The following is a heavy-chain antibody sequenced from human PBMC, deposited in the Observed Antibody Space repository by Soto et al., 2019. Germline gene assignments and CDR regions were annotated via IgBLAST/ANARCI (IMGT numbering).Heavy chain of an antibody. CDR2: INHSGST. CDR3: ARGSIAARPSGFNY. V-gene: IGHV4-34*01. CDR1: GGSFSGYY. D-gene: IGHD6-6*01. Sequence: SETLSLTCAVYGGSFSGYYWSWIRQPPGKGLEWIGEINHSGSTNYNPSLKSRVTISVDTSKNQFSLKLSSVTAADTAVYYCARGSIAARPSGFNYWGQGTLVTVSS. J-gene: IGHJ4*02.